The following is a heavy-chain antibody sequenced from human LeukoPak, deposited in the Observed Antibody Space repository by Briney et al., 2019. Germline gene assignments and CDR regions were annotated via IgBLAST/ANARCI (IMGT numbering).Heavy chain of an antibody. CDR3: ARGLGTGGYNWFDP. V-gene: IGHV4-59*01. CDR1: GGSISSYY. Sequence: SETLSLTCTVSGGSISSYYWSWIRQPPGKGLEWIGYIYYSGSTNYNPSLKSRVTISVDTSKNQFSLKLSSVTAADTAVYYCARGLGTGGYNWFDPWGQGTLVTVSS. D-gene: IGHD3-10*01. J-gene: IGHJ5*02. CDR2: IYYSGST.